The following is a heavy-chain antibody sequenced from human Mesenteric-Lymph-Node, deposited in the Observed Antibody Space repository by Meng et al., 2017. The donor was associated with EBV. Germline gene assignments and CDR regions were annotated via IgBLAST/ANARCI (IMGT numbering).Heavy chain of an antibody. J-gene: IGHJ4*02. D-gene: IGHD2-2*02. CDR3: ARVDYTKSLPFDY. CDR1: GGSFNDYS. CDR2: IDHSGSN. Sequence: QLQLQRGGARVFKPSVTRSLTCVVYGGSFNDYSWTWIRQPPGKGLEWIGEIDHSGSNNYNPSLKSRVTMAVDTSKNQFSLKLASVTAADTAVYYCARVDYTKSLPFDYWGRGTLVTVSS. V-gene: IGHV4-34*01.